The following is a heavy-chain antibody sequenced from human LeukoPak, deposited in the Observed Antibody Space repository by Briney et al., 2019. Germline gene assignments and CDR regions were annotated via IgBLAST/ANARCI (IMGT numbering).Heavy chain of an antibody. Sequence: GGSLRLSCAASGFTFSSDWMSWVRQAPGKGLEWVANINEDGSEKHYVDSVKGRFTISRDNAKNSLYLQMNSLRAEDTAVYYCARVTSYGSGSYPVDYWGQGTLVTVSS. CDR1: GFTFSSDW. CDR3: ARVTSYGSGSYPVDY. V-gene: IGHV3-7*01. D-gene: IGHD3-10*01. J-gene: IGHJ4*02. CDR2: INEDGSEK.